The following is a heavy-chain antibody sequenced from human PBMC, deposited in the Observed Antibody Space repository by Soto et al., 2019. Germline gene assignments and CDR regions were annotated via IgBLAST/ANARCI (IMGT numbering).Heavy chain of an antibody. V-gene: IGHV3-23*01. J-gene: IGHJ4*02. CDR2: VGVSVDT. Sequence: EVQLLESGGGLVQPGGSLRLSCAASGFLFSSYAMSWVRQAPGKGLEWVSSVGVSVDTYYADYVEGRFIISRDNSENKVNLQMNSLRAEDTAIYYCGKNYYFDNWGQGTLVTVSS. CDR3: GKNYYFDN. CDR1: GFLFSSYA.